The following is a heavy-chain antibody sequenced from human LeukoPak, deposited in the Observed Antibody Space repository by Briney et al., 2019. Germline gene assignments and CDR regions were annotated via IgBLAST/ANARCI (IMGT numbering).Heavy chain of an antibody. Sequence: GGSLRLSCAASGFSFITFWMSWVRQAPERGLEWVANIKPDGSEQYYVDSVKGRFTISRDNAKNSMYLQISSLRAEDTAVYYCVRGGGLLPDYWGQGTPVTVSS. D-gene: IGHD1-26*01. J-gene: IGHJ4*02. CDR2: IKPDGSEQ. CDR3: VRGGGLLPDY. V-gene: IGHV3-7*01. CDR1: GFSFITFW.